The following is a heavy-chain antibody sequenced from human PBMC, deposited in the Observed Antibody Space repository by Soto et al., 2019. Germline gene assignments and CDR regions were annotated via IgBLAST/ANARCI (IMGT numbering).Heavy chain of an antibody. CDR1: GFTFSSYD. CDR3: LRDPSFDY. J-gene: IGHJ4*02. CDR2: ISSNGGIT. Sequence: EVQLVESGGGLVQPGGSLRLSCAASGFTFSSYDMHWVRQAPGKGLEYISAISSNGGITYYANSVKDRFTISRDNSKNTLYLQMGSLRAEDMAVYYCLRDPSFDYWGQGTLVTVSS. V-gene: IGHV3-64*01.